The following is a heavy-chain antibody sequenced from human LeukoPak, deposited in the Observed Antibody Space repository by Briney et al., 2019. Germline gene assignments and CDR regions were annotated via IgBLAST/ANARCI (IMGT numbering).Heavy chain of an antibody. D-gene: IGHD4-23*01. Sequence: SETLSLTCTVSGGSISSSSYYWGWIRQPPGKGLEWIGSIYYSGSTYYNPSLKSRVTISVDTSKNQFSLKLSSVTAADTAVYYCARDYGGNHPFDYWGQGTLVTVSS. CDR2: IYYSGST. CDR3: ARDYGGNHPFDY. V-gene: IGHV4-39*07. J-gene: IGHJ4*02. CDR1: GGSISSSSYY.